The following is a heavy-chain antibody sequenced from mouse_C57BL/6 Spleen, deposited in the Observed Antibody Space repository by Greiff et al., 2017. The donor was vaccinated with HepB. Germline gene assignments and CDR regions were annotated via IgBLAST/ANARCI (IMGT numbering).Heavy chain of an antibody. CDR2: ISSGGDYI. CDR3: TRDRDYGNYFDY. CDR1: GFTFSSYA. Sequence: DVQLVESGEGLVKPGGSLKLSCAASGFTFSSYAMSWVRQTPEKRLEWVAYISSGGDYIYYADTVKGRFTISRDNARNTLYLQMSSLKSEDTAMYYCTRDRDYGNYFDYWGQGTTLTVSS. J-gene: IGHJ2*01. D-gene: IGHD2-1*01. V-gene: IGHV5-9-1*02.